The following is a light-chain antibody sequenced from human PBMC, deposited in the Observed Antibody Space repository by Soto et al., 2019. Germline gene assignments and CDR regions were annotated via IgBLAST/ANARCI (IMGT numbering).Light chain of an antibody. V-gene: IGLV2-11*01. J-gene: IGLJ1*01. CDR3: CSYTGSDTYV. Sequence: QSALTQPRSVSGSPGQSVSTSCTGTSSDFGGSNYVSWYQQHPGKAPKLIIYDVIKRPSGVPDRFSGSKSGNTASLTISGLQAEDEADYFCCSYTGSDTYVFGSGTKVTVL. CDR1: SSDFGGSNY. CDR2: DVI.